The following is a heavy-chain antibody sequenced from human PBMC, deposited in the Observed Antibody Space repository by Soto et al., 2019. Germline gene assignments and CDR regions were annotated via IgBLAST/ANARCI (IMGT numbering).Heavy chain of an antibody. CDR3: ARDLLTTRTGLDYYYYGMDV. V-gene: IGHV4-39*02. D-gene: IGHD4-17*01. J-gene: IGHJ6*02. CDR2: IYYSGST. Sequence: SETLSLTCTVSGDSISSSTYFWGWVRQPPGKGLEWIGSIYYSGSTYYNPSLKSRVTISVDTSKNHFSLKLSSVTAADTAVYYCARDLLTTRTGLDYYYYGMDVWGQGTTVT. CDR1: GDSISSSTYF.